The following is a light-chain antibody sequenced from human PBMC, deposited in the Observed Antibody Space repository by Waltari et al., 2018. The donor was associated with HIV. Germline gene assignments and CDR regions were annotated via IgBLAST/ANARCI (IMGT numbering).Light chain of an antibody. CDR3: QQYKAWPRT. CDR2: DSS. Sequence: EIVLSQSPPSLPVSLGERAPLSCRPRPSLSSDFAWYQDKPGQSPRLLIYDSSTTATAIPVRFSGSGSGTEFTLTISSLQSEDFATYCCQQYKAWPRTFGQGTKVEI. CDR1: PSLSSD. V-gene: IGKV3-15*01. J-gene: IGKJ1*01.